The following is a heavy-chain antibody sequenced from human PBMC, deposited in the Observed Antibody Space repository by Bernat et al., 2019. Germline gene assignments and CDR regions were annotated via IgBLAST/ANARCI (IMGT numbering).Heavy chain of an antibody. CDR1: GFTFSSYG. V-gene: IGHV3-30*18. J-gene: IGHJ6*02. Sequence: QVQLVESGGGVVQPGRSLRLSCAASGFTFSSYGMHWVRQAPGKGLEWVAVISYDGSNKYYATSVKGRFTISRDNSKNTLYLQMNSLRAEDTAVYYCAKRAAGNYGMDVWGQGTTVTVSS. CDR3: AKRAAGNYGMDV. CDR2: ISYDGSNK.